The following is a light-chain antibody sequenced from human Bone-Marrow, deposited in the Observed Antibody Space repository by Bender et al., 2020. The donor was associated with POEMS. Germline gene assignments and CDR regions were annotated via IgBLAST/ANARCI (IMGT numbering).Light chain of an antibody. V-gene: IGLV2-23*02. CDR1: NSDVGNYNL. J-gene: IGLJ3*02. CDR2: EVT. CDR3: CSYAGSSTRV. Sequence: QSALTQPASVSGSPGQSITISCTGTNSDVGNYNLVSWYQQLPGQAPKLIIYEVTKRASGISYRFSGSKSATTASLTISGLQAEDEADYYCCSYAGSSTRVFGGGTKLTVL.